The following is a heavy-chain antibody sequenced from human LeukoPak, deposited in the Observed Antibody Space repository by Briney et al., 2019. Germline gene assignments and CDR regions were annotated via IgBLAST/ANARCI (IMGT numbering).Heavy chain of an antibody. J-gene: IGHJ4*02. CDR2: IDPSDSHA. Sequence: GESLKISCKGSGYTFTSYWITWVRQMPGKGLEWMGRIDPSDSHASYSPSLQGHVTISADKSINTAYLQWSSLKASDTAMYYCARHDCSGGSCPLAYWGQGTLVTVPS. V-gene: IGHV5-10-1*01. D-gene: IGHD2-15*01. CDR3: ARHDCSGGSCPLAY. CDR1: GYTFTSYW.